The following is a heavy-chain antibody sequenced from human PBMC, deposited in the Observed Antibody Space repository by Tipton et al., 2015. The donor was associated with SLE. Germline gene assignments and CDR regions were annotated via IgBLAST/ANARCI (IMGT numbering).Heavy chain of an antibody. J-gene: IGHJ3*02. Sequence: TLSLTCTVSGGSISSYYWSWIRQPPGEGLEWIGYIYYSGSTNYNPSLKSRISISLHTSKNQFSLRLTSVTAADTAVYFCARSRGDYYLAFDIWGQGTMVSVSS. CDR2: IYYSGST. CDR1: GGSISSYY. D-gene: IGHD4-17*01. V-gene: IGHV4-59*12. CDR3: ARSRGDYYLAFDI.